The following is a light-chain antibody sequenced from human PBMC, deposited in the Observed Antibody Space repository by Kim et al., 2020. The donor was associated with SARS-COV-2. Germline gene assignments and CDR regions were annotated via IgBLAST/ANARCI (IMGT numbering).Light chain of an antibody. CDR3: QHYSRFPYT. V-gene: IGKV1-5*03. CDR2: LAS. J-gene: IGKJ2*01. Sequence: DIQMTQSPSTLSASVGDRVTITCRASQTISTWLAWYQQKPGKAPNLLIYLASTLESGVPSRFIGSGSGTKFTLTIDSLQPDDFATYFCQHYSRFPYTFGQGTKVDIK. CDR1: QTISTW.